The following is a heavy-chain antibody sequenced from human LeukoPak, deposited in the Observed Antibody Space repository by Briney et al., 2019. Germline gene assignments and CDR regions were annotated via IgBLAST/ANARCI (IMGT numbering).Heavy chain of an antibody. CDR3: VRDHGWSFDY. CDR1: GFIFSSYS. Sequence: GGSLRLSCAASGFIFSSYSMNWVRQAPGKGLEWVSYISISSDTIYADSVKGRFTISRDNAKNSLYLQMNSLRVEDTAVYYCVRDHGWSFDYRGQGTLVTVSS. V-gene: IGHV3-48*04. CDR2: ISISSDTI. J-gene: IGHJ4*02. D-gene: IGHD2-15*01.